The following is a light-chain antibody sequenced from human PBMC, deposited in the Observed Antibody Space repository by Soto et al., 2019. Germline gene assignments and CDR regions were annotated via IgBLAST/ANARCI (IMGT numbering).Light chain of an antibody. J-gene: IGLJ3*02. Sequence: QSALTQPASVSGSPGQSITISCTGTSRDVGGYNYVSWYQKHPGKALKLIIYEVTNRPSGVSNRFSGSKSGNTASLTISGLQAEDEADYYCSSYTSTVTLVFGGGTKLTVL. V-gene: IGLV2-14*01. CDR2: EVT. CDR1: SRDVGGYNY. CDR3: SSYTSTVTLV.